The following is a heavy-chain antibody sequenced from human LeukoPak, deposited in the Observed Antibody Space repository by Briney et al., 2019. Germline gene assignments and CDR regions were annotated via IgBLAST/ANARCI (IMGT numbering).Heavy chain of an antibody. CDR1: GGSISSGDYS. V-gene: IGHV4-30-4*08. J-gene: IGHJ6*02. CDR3: ARGQGSPYHMDV. Sequence: PSETLSLTCTVSGGSISSGDYSWSWIRQPPGKGLEWIGYIYYSGSTYYNPSLKSRVTISVDTSKNQFSLKLSSVTAADTAVYYCARGQGSPYHMDVWGQGTTVTVSS. D-gene: IGHD2-15*01. CDR2: IYYSGST.